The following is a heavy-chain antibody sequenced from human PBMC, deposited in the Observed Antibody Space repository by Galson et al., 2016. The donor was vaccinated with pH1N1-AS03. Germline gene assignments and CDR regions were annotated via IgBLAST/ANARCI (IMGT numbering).Heavy chain of an antibody. J-gene: IGHJ3*02. Sequence: ETLSLTCTVSGGSISSRNHYWVWIRQTPGKGLEWIGHIYYSGNSYYNPSLKSRVNFSVDTSKNQFSLKLASVTAADTAVYYCAKTVFTDAFDIWSPGTRVSVSS. D-gene: IGHD4-11*01. CDR2: IYYSGNS. V-gene: IGHV4-39*01. CDR1: GGSISSRNHY. CDR3: AKTVFTDAFDI.